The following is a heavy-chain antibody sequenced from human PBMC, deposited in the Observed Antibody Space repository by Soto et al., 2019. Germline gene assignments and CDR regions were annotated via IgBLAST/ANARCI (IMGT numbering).Heavy chain of an antibody. J-gene: IGHJ4*01. CDR2: INPFDGSR. D-gene: IGHD3-10*01. CDR3: SRVDPGETSPFDH. V-gene: IGHV1-46*03. Sequence: GASVKVSCKAPGYIFTSYYIHWVRQAPGQGFEWMGWINPFDGSRMFAQSFQGRVTMTRDTSTSTVYMEVSSLRSEDTAVYYCSRVDPGETSPFDHWG. CDR1: GYIFTSYY.